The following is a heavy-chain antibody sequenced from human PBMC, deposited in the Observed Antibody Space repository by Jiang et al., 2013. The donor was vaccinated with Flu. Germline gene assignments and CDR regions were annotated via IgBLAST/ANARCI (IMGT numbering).Heavy chain of an antibody. Sequence: QLLESGGDLVQPGGSLRLSCAASGFTFSSYAMSWVRKAPGNGLEWVSSISTSGVTTPYADSVRGRFTISRDDSKNMLYLQMNSLRAEDTAEYYCAKRSVTGTWYFDLWGRGSLVTVSS. J-gene: IGHJ2*01. CDR3: AKRSVTGTWYFDL. CDR2: ISTSGVTT. CDR1: GFTFSSYA. D-gene: IGHD4-17*01. V-gene: IGHV3-23*01.